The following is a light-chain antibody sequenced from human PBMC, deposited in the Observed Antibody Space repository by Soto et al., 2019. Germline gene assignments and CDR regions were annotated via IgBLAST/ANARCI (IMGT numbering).Light chain of an antibody. J-gene: IGKJ1*01. Sequence: EIVLTQSPGTLSLSPGERATLSCRASQSVSSSYLAWYQQKPGQAPRLLIYGASSRATGIPDRFSGSGSGTDFTLTISRLEPEDFAVYYCQQYGISWTFSQGTKVEIK. CDR3: QQYGISWT. CDR1: QSVSSSY. V-gene: IGKV3-20*01. CDR2: GAS.